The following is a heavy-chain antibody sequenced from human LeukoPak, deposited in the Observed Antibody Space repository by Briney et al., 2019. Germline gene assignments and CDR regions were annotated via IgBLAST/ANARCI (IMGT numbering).Heavy chain of an antibody. CDR1: GYTFTSYY. V-gene: IGHV1-46*01. CDR3: ARTPQGDNDAFDI. J-gene: IGHJ3*02. Sequence: GASVKVSCKASGYTFTSYYMHWVRQAPGQGLEWMGIINPSGGSTSYARKFQGRVTMTRDTSTSTVYMELSSLRSEDTAVYYCARTPQGDNDAFDIWGQGTMVTVSS. CDR2: INPSGGST. D-gene: IGHD1-1*01.